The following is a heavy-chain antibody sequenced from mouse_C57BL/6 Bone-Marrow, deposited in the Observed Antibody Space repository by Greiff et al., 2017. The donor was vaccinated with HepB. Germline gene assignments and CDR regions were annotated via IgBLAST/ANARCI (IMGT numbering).Heavy chain of an antibody. V-gene: IGHV1-53*01. CDR1: GYTFTSYW. D-gene: IGHD1-1*01. CDR2: INPSNGGT. Sequence: QVQLQQPGTELVKPGASVKLSCKASGYTFTSYWMHWVKQRPGQGLEWIGNINPSNGGTNYNEKFKSKATLTVDKSSSTAYMQLSSLTSEDSAVYYCAREEVTTVVARHFDYWGQGTTLTVSS. CDR3: AREEVTTVVARHFDY. J-gene: IGHJ2*01.